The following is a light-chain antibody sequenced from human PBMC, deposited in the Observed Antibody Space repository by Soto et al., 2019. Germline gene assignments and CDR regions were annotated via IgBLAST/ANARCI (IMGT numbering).Light chain of an antibody. CDR1: GSDVGGYKY. J-gene: IGLJ3*02. Sequence: QSVLTQPRSVSGSPGQSVAISCTGTGSDVGGYKYVSRYQQHPAKAPKLIIYDVSDRPSGVPDRFSGSKSGITASLTISGLQAEDEADYYCCSYAGSNTWVFGGGTKVTVL. CDR2: DVS. V-gene: IGLV2-11*01. CDR3: CSYAGSNTWV.